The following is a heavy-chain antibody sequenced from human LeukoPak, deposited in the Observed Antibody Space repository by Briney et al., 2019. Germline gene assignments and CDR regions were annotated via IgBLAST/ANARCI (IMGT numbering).Heavy chain of an antibody. V-gene: IGHV1-2*06. CDR1: GYTFTGYY. CDR3: ARDPGYCSGGSCYSEYYFDY. J-gene: IGHJ4*02. CDR2: INPNSGGT. D-gene: IGHD2-15*01. Sequence: ASVKVSCKASGYTFTGYYMHWVRQAPGQGVEWMGRINPNSGGTNYAQKFQGRVTMTRDTSISTAYMELSRLRSDDTAVYYCARDPGYCSGGSCYSEYYFDYWGQGTLVTVSS.